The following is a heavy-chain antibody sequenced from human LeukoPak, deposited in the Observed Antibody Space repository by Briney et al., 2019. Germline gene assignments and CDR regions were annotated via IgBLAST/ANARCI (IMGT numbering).Heavy chain of an antibody. J-gene: IGHJ6*04. Sequence: SGGSLRLSCAASGFTFSNYALHWVRQAPGKGLEWVAVISYDGSNNYYADSVKGRFTISRDNSKNTLYLQMNSLRAEDTAVYYCARDGGYCSGGSCCYYYYGMDVWGKGTTVTVSS. CDR3: ARDGGYCSGGSCCYYYYGMDV. CDR1: GFTFSNYA. CDR2: ISYDGSNN. V-gene: IGHV3-30-3*01. D-gene: IGHD2-15*01.